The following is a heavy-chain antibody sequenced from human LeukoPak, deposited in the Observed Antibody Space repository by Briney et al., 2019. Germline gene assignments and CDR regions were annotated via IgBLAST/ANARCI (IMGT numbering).Heavy chain of an antibody. D-gene: IGHD3-3*01. Sequence: GGSLRLSCAASGFTFRSYWMNWVRQAPGKGLELVANIKQDGNEKYYVDSVKGRFTISGDNAKNSLYLQMNSLRVEDTAVYYCAKPITVSGATDGFDIWGQGTMVTVSS. J-gene: IGHJ3*02. CDR3: AKPITVSGATDGFDI. CDR1: GFTFRSYW. CDR2: IKQDGNEK. V-gene: IGHV3-7*01.